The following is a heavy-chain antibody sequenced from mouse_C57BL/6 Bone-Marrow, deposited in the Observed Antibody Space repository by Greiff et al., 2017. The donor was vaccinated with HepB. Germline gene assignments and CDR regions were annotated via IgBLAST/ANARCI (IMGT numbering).Heavy chain of an antibody. CDR2: IDPENGDT. Sequence: EVQLQESGAEPVRPGASVKLSCTASGFNIKDDYMHWVKQRPEQGLEWIGWIDPENGDTEYASKFQGKATITADTSSNTAYLQLSSLTSEDTAVYYCTTLTTEDYWGQGTSVTVSS. CDR1: GFNIKDDY. V-gene: IGHV14-4*01. J-gene: IGHJ4*01. D-gene: IGHD2-1*01. CDR3: TTLTTEDY.